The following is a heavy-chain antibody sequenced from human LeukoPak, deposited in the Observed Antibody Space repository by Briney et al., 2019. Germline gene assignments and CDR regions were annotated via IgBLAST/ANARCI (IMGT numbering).Heavy chain of an antibody. CDR2: IYYSGST. CDR1: GGSISSSGYY. CDR3: ARAPTVRGRNWFDP. D-gene: IGHD4-11*01. Sequence: SQTLSLTCTVSGGSISSSGYYWSWIRQHPGKGLEWIGYIYYSGSTYYNPSLKSRVTISVDTSKNQFSLKLSSVTAADTAVYYCARAPTVRGRNWFDPWGQGTLVTVSS. V-gene: IGHV4-31*03. J-gene: IGHJ5*02.